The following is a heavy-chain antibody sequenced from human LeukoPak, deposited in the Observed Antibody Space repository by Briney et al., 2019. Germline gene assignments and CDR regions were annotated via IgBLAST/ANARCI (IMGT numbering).Heavy chain of an antibody. J-gene: IGHJ4*02. V-gene: IGHV1-18*01. CDR3: AGDSTTLDY. CDR2: ISPYSGNT. Sequence: ASVKVSCKASGYTFTSFGISWVRQAPGQGLEWMGWISPYSGNTNYAQKLQGRVTVTTDTSTSTAYMELRSLRSDDTAVYYCAGDSTTLDYWGQGTLVTVSS. D-gene: IGHD1-1*01. CDR1: GYTFTSFG.